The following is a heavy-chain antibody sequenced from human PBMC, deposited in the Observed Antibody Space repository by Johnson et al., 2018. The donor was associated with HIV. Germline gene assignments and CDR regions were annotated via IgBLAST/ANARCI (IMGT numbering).Heavy chain of an antibody. CDR3: ARQFRSVGAPDAFDI. CDR2: INWNGGST. CDR1: GFSFDDYG. Sequence: VQLVESGGGLVQPGGSLRLSCTASGFSFDDYGMSWVRQVPGKGLEWVSGINWNGGSTGYVDSVKGRFTISRDNAKNSLYLQMNSLRAEDTAMYYCARQFRSVGAPDAFDIWGQGTMVTVSS. J-gene: IGHJ3*02. D-gene: IGHD1-26*01. V-gene: IGHV3-20*04.